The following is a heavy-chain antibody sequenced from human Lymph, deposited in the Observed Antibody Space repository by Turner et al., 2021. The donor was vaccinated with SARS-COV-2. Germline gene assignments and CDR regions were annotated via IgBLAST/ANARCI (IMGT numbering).Heavy chain of an antibody. V-gene: IGHV4-59*01. Sequence: QVQLQDSGPRLVRPLETLSSTCTFSGGSMNSNYRSWIPQPPGKRLEWIGYIYYRGSTNYNPSLESRVTISVDTSRNQFSLNLTSVTAADTAIYDCARETVNNWVDPWGQGTLVTVSS. J-gene: IGHJ5*02. D-gene: IGHD2-21*02. CDR3: ARETVNNWVDP. CDR1: GGSMNSNY. CDR2: IYYRGST.